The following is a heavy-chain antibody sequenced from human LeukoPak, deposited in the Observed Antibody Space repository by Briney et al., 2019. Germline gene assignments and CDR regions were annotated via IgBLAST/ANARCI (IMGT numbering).Heavy chain of an antibody. CDR3: AKGLIRDQIVVVIPPFDY. CDR1: GFTFSSYA. D-gene: IGHD3-22*01. J-gene: IGHJ4*02. V-gene: IGHV3-23*01. CDR2: ISGSGGST. Sequence: GGSLRLSCAASGFTFSSYAMSWVRQAPGKGLEWVSAISGSGGSTYYADSVKGRFTISRDNSKNTLYLQMNSLRAEDTAVYYCAKGLIRDQIVVVIPPFDYWGQGTLVTVSS.